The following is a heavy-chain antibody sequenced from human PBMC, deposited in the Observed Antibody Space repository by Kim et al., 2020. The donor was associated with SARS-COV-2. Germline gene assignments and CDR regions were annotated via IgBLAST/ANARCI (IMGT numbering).Heavy chain of an antibody. CDR1: GYTLTELS. D-gene: IGHD6-6*01. J-gene: IGHJ6*02. CDR2: FDPEDGET. Sequence: ASVKVSCKVSGYTLTELSMHWVRQAPGKGLEWMGGFDPEDGETIYAQKFQGRVTMTEDTSTDTAYMELSSLRSEDTAVYYCATHSSIAAPSQLSWGIYYYGMDVWGQGTTVTVSS. CDR3: ATHSSIAAPSQLSWGIYYYGMDV. V-gene: IGHV1-24*01.